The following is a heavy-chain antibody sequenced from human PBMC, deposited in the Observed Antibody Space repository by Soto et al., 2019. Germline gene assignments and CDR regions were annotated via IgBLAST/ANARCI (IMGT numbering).Heavy chain of an antibody. Sequence: QVQLVQSGAEVKKPGSSVKVSCKASGGTFSSYAISWVRQAPGQGLEWMGGIIPIFGTANYAQKFQGRVTITADKSTGTAYMELSSLRSEDTAVYYCARVASIAARPGLAFDIWGQGTMVTVSS. CDR1: GGTFSSYA. V-gene: IGHV1-69*06. J-gene: IGHJ3*02. D-gene: IGHD6-6*01. CDR2: IIPIFGTA. CDR3: ARVASIAARPGLAFDI.